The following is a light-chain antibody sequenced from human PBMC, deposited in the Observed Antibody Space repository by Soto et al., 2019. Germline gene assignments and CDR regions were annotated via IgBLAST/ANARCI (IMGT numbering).Light chain of an antibody. Sequence: NFMLTQPHSVSESPGKTVTISCTRSSGSIGSSYVQWYQQRPGSSPTTVIFEDNQRPTGVPVRFSGSIDSSSNSASLVISGLRNEDEDDYYCQSYDTSNPLVFGGGTKVTVL. CDR3: QSYDTSNPLV. V-gene: IGLV6-57*01. J-gene: IGLJ3*02. CDR2: EDN. CDR1: SGSIGSSY.